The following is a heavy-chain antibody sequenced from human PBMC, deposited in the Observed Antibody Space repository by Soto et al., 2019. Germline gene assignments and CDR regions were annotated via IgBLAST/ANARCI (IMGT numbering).Heavy chain of an antibody. D-gene: IGHD4-17*01. V-gene: IGHV5-51*01. J-gene: IGHJ5*02. CDR3: ARHGFYGDYSSNYFDP. Sequence: GESLKISCKGSGYSFTNYWIAWVRQIPGKGLEYMGIIYPSDSTTRYSPSFQGQVTISADKSIRTAYLQWNSLKASDTAMYYCARHGFYGDYSSNYFDPWGQGTLVTVSS. CDR1: GYSFTNYW. CDR2: IYPSDSTT.